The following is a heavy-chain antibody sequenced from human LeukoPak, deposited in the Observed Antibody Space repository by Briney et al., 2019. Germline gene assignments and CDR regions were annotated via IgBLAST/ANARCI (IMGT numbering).Heavy chain of an antibody. CDR3: ARGGYDILTGPDAFDI. Sequence: GGSLRLSCAASGFTFSNYEMNWVRQAPGKGLEWVSYISSSGSTIYYADSVKGRFTISRDNAKNSLYLQMNSLRAEDTAVYYCARGGYDILTGPDAFDIWGQGTMVTVSS. CDR1: GFTFSNYE. V-gene: IGHV3-48*03. CDR2: ISSSGSTI. D-gene: IGHD3-9*01. J-gene: IGHJ3*02.